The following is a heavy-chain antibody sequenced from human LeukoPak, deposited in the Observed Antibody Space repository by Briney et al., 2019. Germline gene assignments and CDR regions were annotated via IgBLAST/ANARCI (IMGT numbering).Heavy chain of an antibody. CDR2: IKSDGTRT. V-gene: IGHV3-74*01. J-gene: IGHJ6*02. D-gene: IGHD2/OR15-2a*01. CDR1: GFTFSSYW. Sequence: GGSLRLSCAAFGFTFSSYWMHWVRQDPGKGLVWVSRIKSDGTRTGYAGSVKGRFTISRDNAKNTLYLQMNGLRAEDTAVYYCARESDYLDVWGQGTTVTVSS. CDR3: ARESDYLDV.